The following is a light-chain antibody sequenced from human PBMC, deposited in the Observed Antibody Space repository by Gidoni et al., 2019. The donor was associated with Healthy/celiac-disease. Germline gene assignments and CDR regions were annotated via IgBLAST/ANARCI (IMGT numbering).Light chain of an antibody. Sequence: EIVLTQSPGTLSLSPGERATLSCRASQSVSSSSLAWYQQKPGQAPRLLIYGASSRATGIPDRFSGSGSGTDFTRTISRLEPEDFAVYDCQQYGSSPPTFGQGTKVEIK. CDR2: GAS. CDR3: QQYGSSPPT. CDR1: QSVSSSS. V-gene: IGKV3-20*01. J-gene: IGKJ1*01.